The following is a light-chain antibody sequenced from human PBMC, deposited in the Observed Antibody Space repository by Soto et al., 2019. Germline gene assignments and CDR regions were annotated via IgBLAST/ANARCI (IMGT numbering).Light chain of an antibody. V-gene: IGKV2-30*02. CDR1: QSLMHSDGNTY. J-gene: IGKJ1*01. Sequence: DVVMTQSPLSLPVTLGQPASISCRSSQSLMHSDGNTYLNWFQQRPGQSPRRLIYEVSDRDSGVPDRFSCSGSGTDVTLKISRVESEDVGVYYCMQGTHWPWTFGQGTEVEIK. CDR2: EVS. CDR3: MQGTHWPWT.